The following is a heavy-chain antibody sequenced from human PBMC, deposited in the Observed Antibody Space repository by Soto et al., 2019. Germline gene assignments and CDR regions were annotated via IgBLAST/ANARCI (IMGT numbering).Heavy chain of an antibody. CDR3: MRQGFGGLHGLVDV. V-gene: IGHV4-59*08. J-gene: IGHJ6*02. CDR1: DDSTSSYK. Sequence: QVQLQESGPGLVKPSETLSLTCTVSDDSTSSYKWSWIRQPPGRRLEWIGYIDSNGGTSYNPSLQSRVTISVDTSTKQFSLKLSSVTAADTAVYYCMRQGFGGLHGLVDVWGQGTTVTVSS. D-gene: IGHD3-10*01. CDR2: IDSNGGT.